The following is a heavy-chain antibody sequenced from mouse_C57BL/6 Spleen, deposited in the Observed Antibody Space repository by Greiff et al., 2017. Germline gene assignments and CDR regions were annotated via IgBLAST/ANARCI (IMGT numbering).Heavy chain of an antibody. Sequence: EVQVVESGGGLVKPGGSLKLSCAASGFTFSDYGMHWVRQAPEKGLEWVAYISSGSSTIYYADTVKGRFTISRDNAKNTLFLQMTSLRSEDTAMYYCARRGLFITTVVEGAWFAYWGQGTLVTVSA. CDR2: ISSGSSTI. CDR3: ARRGLFITTVVEGAWFAY. J-gene: IGHJ3*01. D-gene: IGHD1-1*01. V-gene: IGHV5-17*01. CDR1: GFTFSDYG.